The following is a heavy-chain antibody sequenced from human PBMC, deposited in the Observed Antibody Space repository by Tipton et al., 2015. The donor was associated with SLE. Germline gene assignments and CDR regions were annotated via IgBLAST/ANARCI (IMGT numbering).Heavy chain of an antibody. CDR3: AKDSSTVD. D-gene: IGHD6-13*01. CDR1: GGSISSHY. Sequence: TLSLTCTVSGGSISSHYWSWIRQPPGKGLEWIGEINHSGSTNYNPSLKSRVTISVDTSKNQFSLKLSSVTAADTAVYYCAKDSSTVDWGQGTLVTVSS. J-gene: IGHJ4*02. V-gene: IGHV4-34*01. CDR2: INHSGST.